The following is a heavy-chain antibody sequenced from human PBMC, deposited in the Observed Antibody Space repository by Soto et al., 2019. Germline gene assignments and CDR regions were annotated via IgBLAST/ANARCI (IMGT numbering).Heavy chain of an antibody. J-gene: IGHJ6*02. CDR3: ARDGARSKWELLPLVDYYYGMDV. CDR2: INPSGGST. D-gene: IGHD1-26*01. CDR1: GYTFTGYY. V-gene: IGHV1-46*01. Sequence: VKVSCKASGYTFTGYYMHWVRQAPGQGLEWMGIINPSGGSTSYAQKFQGRVTMTRDTSTSTVYMELSSLRSEDTAVYYCARDGARSKWELLPLVDYYYGMDVWGQGTTVTVSS.